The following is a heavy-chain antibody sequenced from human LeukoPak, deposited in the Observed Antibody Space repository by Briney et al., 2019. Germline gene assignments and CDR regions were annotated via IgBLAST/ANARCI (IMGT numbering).Heavy chain of an antibody. V-gene: IGHV4-39*07. Sequence: NPSETLSLTCTVSGGSISSSSYYWGWIRQPPGKGLEWIGSIYYSGTTHYNPSLESRVTISVDTSKNQFSLKLASVTAADTAVYYCARGAGGFSYYNWFDPWGQGTLVTVSS. CDR2: IYYSGTT. CDR3: ARGAGGFSYYNWFDP. D-gene: IGHD5-18*01. CDR1: GGSISSSSYY. J-gene: IGHJ5*02.